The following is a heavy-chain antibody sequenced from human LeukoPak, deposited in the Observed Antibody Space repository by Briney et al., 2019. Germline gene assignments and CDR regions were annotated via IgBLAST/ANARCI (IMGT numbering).Heavy chain of an antibody. D-gene: IGHD1-14*01. V-gene: IGHV3-33*01. CDR2: IWLDGSAE. CDR3: ARDLNREDFDY. J-gene: IGHJ4*02. Sequence: GGSLRLSCAASGFSSSSYDMHWVRQAPGKGLEWVAIIWLDGSAEYYGDSVKGRFTVSRDNSKNTLYLQMDSLRVEDTAVYYCARDLNREDFDYWGQGTLVAVSS. CDR1: GFSSSSYD.